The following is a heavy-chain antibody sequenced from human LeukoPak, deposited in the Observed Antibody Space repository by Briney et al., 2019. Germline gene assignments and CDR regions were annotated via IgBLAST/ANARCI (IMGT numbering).Heavy chain of an antibody. V-gene: IGHV4-38-2*02. CDR2: IYHSGST. Sequence: SETLSLTCTVSGGSISSYYWGWIRQPPGKGLEWIGSIYHSGSTYYNPSLKSRVTISVDTSKNQFSLKLSSVTAADTAVYYCARRGRYDSSGTTDYFDYWGQGALVTVSS. J-gene: IGHJ4*02. CDR3: ARRGRYDSSGTTDYFDY. CDR1: GGSISSYY. D-gene: IGHD3-22*01.